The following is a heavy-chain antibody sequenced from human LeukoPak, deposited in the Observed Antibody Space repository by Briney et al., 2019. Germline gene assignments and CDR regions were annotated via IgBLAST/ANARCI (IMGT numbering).Heavy chain of an antibody. CDR3: TRDQMNY. Sequence: PGGSLRLSCTASEFTVSRNYMLWVRQAPGKGLEWVSLIFSNGDTHYADSVKGRFTISGDTSKNTVSLQMNSLRVEDTAMYYCTRDQMNYWGQGTLVTVSS. V-gene: IGHV3-53*01. CDR1: EFTVSRNY. CDR2: IFSNGDT. J-gene: IGHJ4*02. D-gene: IGHD5-24*01.